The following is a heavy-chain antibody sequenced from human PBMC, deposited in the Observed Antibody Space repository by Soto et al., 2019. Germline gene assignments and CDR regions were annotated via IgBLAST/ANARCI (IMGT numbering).Heavy chain of an antibody. CDR1: GFSLSTSGVG. Sequence: QITLKESGPPLVKPTQTLTLTCTFSGFSLSTSGVGVGWIRQPPGKALEWLAVIYWDDDKRYSPSLKSRLTITKDTSKNQVVLTMTNMDPVDTATYYCAHRGGMITFGGVIAPVGFDSWGQGTLVTVSS. J-gene: IGHJ4*02. V-gene: IGHV2-5*02. D-gene: IGHD3-16*02. CDR2: IYWDDDK. CDR3: AHRGGMITFGGVIAPVGFDS.